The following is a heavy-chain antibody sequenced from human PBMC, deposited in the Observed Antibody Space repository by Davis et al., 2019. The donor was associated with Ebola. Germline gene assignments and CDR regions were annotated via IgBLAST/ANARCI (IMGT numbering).Heavy chain of an antibody. CDR1: GFTFSSYA. D-gene: IGHD6-19*01. V-gene: IGHV3-23*01. CDR2: ISGSGGST. CDR3: SIGSLSLAGAFDY. Sequence: GESLKISCAASGFTFSSYAMSWVRQAPGKGLEWVSAISGSGGSTYYADSVKGRFTISRDNSKNTLYLQMNSLRAEDTAVYYCSIGSLSLAGAFDYWGQGTLVTVSS. J-gene: IGHJ4*02.